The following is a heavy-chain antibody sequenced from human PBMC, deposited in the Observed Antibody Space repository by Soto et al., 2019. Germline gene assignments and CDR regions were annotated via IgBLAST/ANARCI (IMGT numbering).Heavy chain of an antibody. CDR3: SIVTAYGMDV. CDR2: ISPVYGTP. CDR1: GGTFNKYA. V-gene: IGHV1-69*01. Sequence: QVQLEQSGAEVKKPGSSLQVSCKATGGTFNKYAISWVRQAPGQGLEWMAGISPVYGTPNYAQRFQDRVTIVADESTTTAYMEVNSLRSEDTAIYYCSIVTAYGMDVWGPGTTVIVSS. J-gene: IGHJ6*02. D-gene: IGHD2-15*01.